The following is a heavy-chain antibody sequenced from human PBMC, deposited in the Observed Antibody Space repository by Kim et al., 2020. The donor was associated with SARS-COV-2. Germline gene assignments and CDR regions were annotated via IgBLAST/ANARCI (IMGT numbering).Heavy chain of an antibody. J-gene: IGHJ4*01. V-gene: IGHV3-11*01. CDR2: VSGGPGS. CDR3: ARLDSSGVFDI. Sequence: GGSLRLSCAASGFVFSNYYMTWVRQTPGKRLEWLSYVSGGPGSNSDSVRGLFTISRDNAKMSLYLLMANLTDEDAVVYYCARLDSSGVFDIWGRGIPVTVSS. CDR1: GFVFSNYY. D-gene: IGHD6-19*01.